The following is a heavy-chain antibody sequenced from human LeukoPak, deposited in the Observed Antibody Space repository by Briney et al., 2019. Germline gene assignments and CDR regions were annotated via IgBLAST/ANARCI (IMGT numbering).Heavy chain of an antibody. CDR3: AKGPKLGDGFHCDY. CDR2: ISGSGGDT. CDR1: GFIFDNYA. Sequence: GGSLRPSCAASGFIFDNYALSWVRQAPGKGLEWVSAISGSGGDTFYADSVKGRFTVSRDISKNTLYLQMNSLRVEDTAVYYCAKGPKLGDGFHCDYWGQGTLVTVSS. V-gene: IGHV3-23*01. D-gene: IGHD5-24*01. J-gene: IGHJ4*02.